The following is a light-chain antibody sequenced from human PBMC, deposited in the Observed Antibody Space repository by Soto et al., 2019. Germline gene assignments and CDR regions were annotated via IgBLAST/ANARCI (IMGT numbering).Light chain of an antibody. V-gene: IGKV3-15*01. J-gene: IGKJ1*01. CDR2: GAS. Sequence: EIVMTQSPATLSVSPGERATLYCRASQSVSSNLAGYQQTPGKAPRLLIYGASTSATGITARFSGSGSVSEFTLTISSLQSEDFAVSDCQQYNYWPPIAFGQGTKVEIK. CDR1: QSVSSN. CDR3: QQYNYWPPIA.